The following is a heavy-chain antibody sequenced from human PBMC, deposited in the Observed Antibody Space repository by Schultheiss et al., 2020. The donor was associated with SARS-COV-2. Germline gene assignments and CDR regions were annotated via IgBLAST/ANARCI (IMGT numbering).Heavy chain of an antibody. CDR2: IYHSGST. CDR1: GGSISSYY. V-gene: IGHV4-59*12. J-gene: IGHJ4*02. CDR3: ARSSHYGDYSFDY. D-gene: IGHD4-17*01. Sequence: SETLSLTCTVSGGSISSYYWSWIRQPPGKGLEWIGSIYHSGSTNYNPSLKSRVTISVDTSKNQFSLKLSSVTAADTAVYYCARSSHYGDYSFDYWGQGTLVTAAS.